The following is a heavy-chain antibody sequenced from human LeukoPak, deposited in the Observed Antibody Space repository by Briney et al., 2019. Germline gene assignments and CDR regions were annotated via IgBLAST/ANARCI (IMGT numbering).Heavy chain of an antibody. Sequence: GGSLRLSCVASGYLFSSYSVNWIRQAPGKGLEWVSYISVSGGVRSYADSVKGRFTISRDDARNSLYLQMNSLKDEDTAVYYCARDRGYFYDQLDYWGQGTLVTVSS. V-gene: IGHV3-48*02. J-gene: IGHJ4*02. CDR1: GYLFSSYS. CDR3: ARDRGYFYDQLDY. D-gene: IGHD2/OR15-2a*01. CDR2: ISVSGGVR.